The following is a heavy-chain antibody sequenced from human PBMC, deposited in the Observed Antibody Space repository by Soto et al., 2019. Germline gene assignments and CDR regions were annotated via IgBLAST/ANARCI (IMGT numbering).Heavy chain of an antibody. J-gene: IGHJ6*02. CDR1: GYTFTSYY. V-gene: IGHV1-46*01. CDR2: INPSGGST. Sequence: SVKVSCKASGYTFTSYYVHWVRQAPGQGLEWMGIINPSGGSTSYAQKFQGRVTMTRDTSTSTVYMELSSLRSEDTAVYYCARDHFGVVITNYYYYYGMDVWGQGTTVTVSS. D-gene: IGHD3-3*01. CDR3: ARDHFGVVITNYYYYYGMDV.